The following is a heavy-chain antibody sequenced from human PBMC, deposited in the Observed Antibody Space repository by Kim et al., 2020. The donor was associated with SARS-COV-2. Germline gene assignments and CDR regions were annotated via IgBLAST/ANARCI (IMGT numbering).Heavy chain of an antibody. CDR3: ARIAAAGRSY. V-gene: IGHV4-31*03. J-gene: IGHJ4*02. Sequence: SETLSLTCTVSGGSISSGGYYWSWIRQHPGKGLEWIGYIYYSGSTYYNPSLKSRVTISVDTSKNQFSLKLSSVTAADTAVYYCARIAAAGRSYWGQGTLVTVSS. CDR2: IYYSGST. CDR1: GGSISSGGYY. D-gene: IGHD6-13*01.